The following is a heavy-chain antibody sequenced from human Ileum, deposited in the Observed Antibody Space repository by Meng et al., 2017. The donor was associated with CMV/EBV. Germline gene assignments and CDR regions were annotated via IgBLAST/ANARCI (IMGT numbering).Heavy chain of an antibody. V-gene: IGHV4-4*07. CDR3: ARDLVGFLEGFDP. Sequence: QADLRESGPGLVKPSETLSLTCTVSSASISPYYWNWIRQPAGKGLEWIGRIYTGGPTDYNPSLKSRVTISRDTSKNQFSLKLTSVTAADTAVYFCARDLVGFLEGFDPWGQGTLVTVSS. CDR2: IYTGGPT. CDR1: SASISPYY. D-gene: IGHD3-3*01. J-gene: IGHJ5*02.